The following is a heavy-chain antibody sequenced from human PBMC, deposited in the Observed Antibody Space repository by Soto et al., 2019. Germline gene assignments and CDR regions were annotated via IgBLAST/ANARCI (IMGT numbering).Heavy chain of an antibody. J-gene: IGHJ4*02. CDR3: ANDHQRALDY. CDR1: GLSFSSYG. CDR2: IWYDGSNK. V-gene: IGHV3-33*06. Sequence: QVQLVESGGGVVQPGRCLRLSCAASGLSFSSYGMHWVRQAPGKGLEWVAVIWYDGSNKYYADSVMGRFTISRDNSKKTLYLQMNSLRAEDTALYYCANDHQRALDYRGQGPLVTVSS.